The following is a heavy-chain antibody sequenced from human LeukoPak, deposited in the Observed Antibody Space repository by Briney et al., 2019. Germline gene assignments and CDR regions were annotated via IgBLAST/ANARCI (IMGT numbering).Heavy chain of an antibody. CDR2: INHSGST. J-gene: IGHJ3*02. CDR1: GGSFSGYY. CDR3: ARHEMARWAFDI. V-gene: IGHV4-34*01. Sequence: SETLSLTCAVYGGSFSGYYWSWIRQPPGKGLEWIGEINHSGSTNYNPSLKSRVTISVDTSKNQFSLKLSSVTAADTAVYYCARHEMARWAFDIWGQGTMVTVSS. D-gene: IGHD5-24*01.